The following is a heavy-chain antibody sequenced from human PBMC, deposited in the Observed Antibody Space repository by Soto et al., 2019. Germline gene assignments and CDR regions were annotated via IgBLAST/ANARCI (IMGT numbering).Heavy chain of an antibody. CDR2: INHSGST. J-gene: IGHJ4*02. Sequence: SQTLSLTCAVYGGSFSGYYWSWIRQPPGKGLEWIGEINHSGSTNYNPSLKSRVTISVDTSKNQFSLKLSSVTAADTAVYYCARGSTPIYDYIWGSYRFDYWGQGTLVTVSS. CDR1: GGSFSGYY. V-gene: IGHV4-34*01. CDR3: ARGSTPIYDYIWGSYRFDY. D-gene: IGHD3-16*02.